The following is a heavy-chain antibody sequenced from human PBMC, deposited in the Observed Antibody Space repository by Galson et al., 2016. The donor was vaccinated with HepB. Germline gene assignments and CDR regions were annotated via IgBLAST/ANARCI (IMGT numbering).Heavy chain of an antibody. D-gene: IGHD3/OR15-3a*01. CDR1: GFTFSTYS. Sequence: SLRLSCAASGFTFSTYSMNWVRQAPGKGLEWVSSIRSSGNFIYYADSVKGRFTISRDNAKNSLFLQMNSLTAEDTALYYCARGQPYDFLPFDSWGQGTLVTVSS. V-gene: IGHV3-21*03. CDR2: IRSSGNFI. CDR3: ARGQPYDFLPFDS. J-gene: IGHJ4*02.